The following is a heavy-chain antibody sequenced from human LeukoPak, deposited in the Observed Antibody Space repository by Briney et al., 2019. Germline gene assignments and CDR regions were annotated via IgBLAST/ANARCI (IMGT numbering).Heavy chain of an antibody. D-gene: IGHD3-10*01. V-gene: IGHV3-7*01. J-gene: IGHJ3*02. CDR3: ARVAAGGSRAFDI. Sequence: VDSVKGRFTISRDNAKNSLFLQMNSLRAEDTAVYYCARVAAGGSRAFDIWGQGTMVTVSS.